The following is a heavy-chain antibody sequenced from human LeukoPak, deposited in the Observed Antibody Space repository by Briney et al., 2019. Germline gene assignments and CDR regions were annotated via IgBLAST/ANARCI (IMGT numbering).Heavy chain of an antibody. CDR1: GYTFTSYG. V-gene: IGHV1-18*04. J-gene: IGHJ5*02. Sequence: ASVKVSCKASGYTFTSYGISWVRQAPGQGLEWMGWISAYNGNTNYAQKLQGGVTMTTDTSTSTAYMELRSLRSDDTAVYYCARDTCSSTSCFQRSNWFDPWGQGTLVTVSS. CDR3: ARDTCSSTSCFQRSNWFDP. CDR2: ISAYNGNT. D-gene: IGHD2-2*01.